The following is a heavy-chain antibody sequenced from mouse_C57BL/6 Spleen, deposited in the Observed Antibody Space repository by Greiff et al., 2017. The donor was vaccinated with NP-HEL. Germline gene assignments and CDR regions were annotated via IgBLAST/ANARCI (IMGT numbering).Heavy chain of an antibody. CDR1: GYTFTDYN. V-gene: IGHV1-18*01. J-gene: IGHJ4*01. Sequence: DVKLQESGPELVKPGASVKIPCKASGYTFTDYNMDWVKQSHGKSLEWIGDINPNNGGTIYNQKFKGKATLTVDKSSSTAYMELRSLTSEDTAVYYCARESNCGDAMDYWGQGTTVTVSS. D-gene: IGHD2-5*01. CDR2: INPNNGGT. CDR3: ARESNCGDAMDY.